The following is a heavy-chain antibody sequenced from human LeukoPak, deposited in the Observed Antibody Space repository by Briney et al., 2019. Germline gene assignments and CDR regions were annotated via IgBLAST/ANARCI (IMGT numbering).Heavy chain of an antibody. V-gene: IGHV1-69*13. D-gene: IGHD3-22*01. CDR1: GGTFSSYA. CDR3: AGPSGSYYDSSGYPYYFDY. Sequence: GASVKVSCKASGGTFSSYAISWVRQAPGQGLEWMGGIIPIFGTANYAQKFQGRVTITADESTSTAYMELSSLRSEDTAVYYCAGPSGSYYDSSGYPYYFDYWGQGTLVTVSS. CDR2: IIPIFGTA. J-gene: IGHJ4*02.